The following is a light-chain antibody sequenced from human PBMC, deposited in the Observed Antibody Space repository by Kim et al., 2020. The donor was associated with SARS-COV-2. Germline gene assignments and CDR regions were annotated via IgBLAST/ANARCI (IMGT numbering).Light chain of an antibody. Sequence: SSELTQDPAVSVALGQTVRITCQGDSLRSYYATWYQQKPGQAPILVIYGKNNRPSGIPDRFSGSSSGNTASLTITGTHAGDEADYYCNSRDSNDNVVFGGGPKLTVL. CDR1: SLRSYY. J-gene: IGLJ2*01. V-gene: IGLV3-19*01. CDR3: NSRDSNDNVV. CDR2: GKN.